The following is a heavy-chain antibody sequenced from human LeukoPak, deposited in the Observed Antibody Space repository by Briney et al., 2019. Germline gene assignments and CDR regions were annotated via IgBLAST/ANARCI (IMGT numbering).Heavy chain of an antibody. CDR3: ARDDDYYDSSGYYYDYFDY. CDR2: ISWNSGSV. Sequence: GGSLRLSCAASGFTFDDYAMHWVRQAPGKGLEWVSGISWNSGSVGYADSVKGRFTISRDNAKNSLYLQMNSLRAEDTAVYYCARDDDYYDSSGYYYDYFDYWGQGTLVTVSS. J-gene: IGHJ4*02. CDR1: GFTFDDYA. V-gene: IGHV3-9*01. D-gene: IGHD3-22*01.